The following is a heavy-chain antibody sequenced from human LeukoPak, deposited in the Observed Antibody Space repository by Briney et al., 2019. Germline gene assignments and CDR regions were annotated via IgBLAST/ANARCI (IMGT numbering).Heavy chain of an antibody. CDR3: AREYGSGWPQPYDAFDI. CDR1: GGSISSYY. CDR2: IYTSGST. V-gene: IGHV4-4*07. D-gene: IGHD6-19*01. Sequence: SETLCLTCTVSGGSISSYYWSWIRQPAGKGLEWIGRIYTSGSTNYNPSLKSRVTMSADTSKNQFSLKLSSVTAADTAVYYCAREYGSGWPQPYDAFDIWGQGTMVTVSS. J-gene: IGHJ3*02.